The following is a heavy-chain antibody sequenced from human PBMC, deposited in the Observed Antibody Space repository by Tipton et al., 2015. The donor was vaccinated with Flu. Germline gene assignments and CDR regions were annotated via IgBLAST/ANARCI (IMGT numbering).Heavy chain of an antibody. D-gene: IGHD2-21*01. V-gene: IGHV3-30*19. CDR1: GFTFSNYG. Sequence: QLVQSGGGVVQPGRSLRLSCAASGFTFSNYGMHWLRQAAGKGLEWVSFISYDGRNKYYADSMRGRFTISRDNSKNTLYLQMHSLQTEDTAVYYCAREGGVVVSYIDAFDIWGQGTMVTVSS. CDR2: ISYDGRNK. CDR3: AREGGVVVSYIDAFDI. J-gene: IGHJ3*02.